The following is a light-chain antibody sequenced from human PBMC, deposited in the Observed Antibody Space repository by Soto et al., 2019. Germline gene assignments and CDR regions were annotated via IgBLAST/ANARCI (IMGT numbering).Light chain of an antibody. CDR2: EAS. V-gene: IGKV1-5*03. J-gene: IGKJ4*01. Sequence: DLQITQSPSTLSASVGDRVTITCRSSQSISSWLAWYQQKPGKAPKLLIYEASGLESGVPSRFSGSGSGTDFTLTISSLQPDDFATYYCQQYDSYSPLTFGGGTKVDIK. CDR3: QQYDSYSPLT. CDR1: QSISSW.